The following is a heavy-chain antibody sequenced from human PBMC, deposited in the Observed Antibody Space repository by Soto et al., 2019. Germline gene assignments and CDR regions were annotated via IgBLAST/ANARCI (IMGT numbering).Heavy chain of an antibody. D-gene: IGHD6-6*01. V-gene: IGHV3-74*01. CDR1: GFTFSSYW. Sequence: GGSLRLSCAASGFTFSSYWMHWVRQAPGKGLVWVSRINSDGSSTSYADSVKGRFTISRDNAKNTLYLQMNSLRAEDTAVYYCIADRQNYSYYYMDVWGKGTTVTVSS. CDR3: IADRQNYSYYYMDV. CDR2: INSDGSST. J-gene: IGHJ6*03.